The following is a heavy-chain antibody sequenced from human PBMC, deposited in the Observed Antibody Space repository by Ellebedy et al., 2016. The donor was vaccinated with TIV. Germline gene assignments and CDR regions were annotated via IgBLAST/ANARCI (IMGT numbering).Heavy chain of an antibody. CDR2: IYYSGST. D-gene: IGHD6-13*01. V-gene: IGHV4-61*05. CDR1: GGSISSSSYY. Sequence: MPSETLSLTCTVSGGSISSSSYYWGWIRQPPGKGLEWIGYIYYSGSTNYNPSLKSRVTISVDTSKNQFSLKLSSVTAADTAVYYCARGYSSSWYDYYYGMDVWGQGTTVTVSS. CDR3: ARGYSSSWYDYYYGMDV. J-gene: IGHJ6*02.